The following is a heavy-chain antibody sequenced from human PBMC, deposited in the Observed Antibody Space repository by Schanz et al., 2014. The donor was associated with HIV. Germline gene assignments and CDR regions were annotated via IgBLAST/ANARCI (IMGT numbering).Heavy chain of an antibody. V-gene: IGHV4-30-2*01. CDR3: ARGPSGGLTPSRGMDV. Sequence: QLQLQESGSGLVKPSQTLSLTCAVSGGSLSSGGSYSWSWVRKPPGKGLEWIGHIYHTGGASYTPSLKSRVTMSVDKSKNPCSLKLTSVTAADTAVYYCARGPSGGLTPSRGMDVWGQGTTVTVSS. J-gene: IGHJ6*02. CDR2: IYHTGGA. CDR1: GGSLSSGGSYS. D-gene: IGHD1-26*01.